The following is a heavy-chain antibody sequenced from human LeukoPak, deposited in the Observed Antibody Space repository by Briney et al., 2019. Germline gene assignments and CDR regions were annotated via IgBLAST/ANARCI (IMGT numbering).Heavy chain of an antibody. Sequence: PSETLSLTCSVSGGSISNYYWSWIRQPAGKGLEWIGRIYISGTTNYNPSLKSRVTMSVDTSKNQLSLKLSSVTAADTAVYYCARGATTSRFLDYWGQGTLVTVSS. CDR2: IYISGTT. CDR3: ARGATTSRFLDY. J-gene: IGHJ4*02. CDR1: GGSISNYY. D-gene: IGHD1-7*01. V-gene: IGHV4-4*07.